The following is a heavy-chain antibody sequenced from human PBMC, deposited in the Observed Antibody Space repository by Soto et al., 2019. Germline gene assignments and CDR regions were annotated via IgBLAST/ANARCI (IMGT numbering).Heavy chain of an antibody. V-gene: IGHV3-21*01. CDR1: GFPFYVYG. CDR2: ITSNGNFL. Sequence: ESGGGLVKPGGSLTLSCATSGFPFYVYGMTWVRQAPGKGLEWVSSITSNGNFLYYADAVRGRFSISRDNPKTSVSLEMNNLRAEDTAVYYCTRSDYGDAPGYWGQGTLVTVSS. D-gene: IGHD4-17*01. J-gene: IGHJ4*02. CDR3: TRSDYGDAPGY.